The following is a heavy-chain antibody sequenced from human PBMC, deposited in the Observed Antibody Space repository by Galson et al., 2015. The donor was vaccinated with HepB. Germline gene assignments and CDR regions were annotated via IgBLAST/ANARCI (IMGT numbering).Heavy chain of an antibody. CDR2: IIPILGIA. CDR3: ASFVAGIAAADNNFDY. Sequence: SVKVSCKASGGTFSSYTISWVRQAPGQGLEWMGRIIPILGIANYAQKFQGRVTITADKSTSTAYMELSSLRSEDTAVYYCASFVAGIAAADNNFDYWGQGTLVTVSS. V-gene: IGHV1-69*02. J-gene: IGHJ4*02. CDR1: GGTFSSYT. D-gene: IGHD6-13*01.